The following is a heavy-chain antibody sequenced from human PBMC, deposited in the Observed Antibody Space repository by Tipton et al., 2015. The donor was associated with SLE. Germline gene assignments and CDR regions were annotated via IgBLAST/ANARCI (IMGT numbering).Heavy chain of an antibody. CDR2: IYYTGST. V-gene: IGHV4-31*03. CDR3: ARGLRGVMTGDWFDP. CDR1: GGSINSGGYY. J-gene: IGHJ5*02. D-gene: IGHD3-16*01. Sequence: TLSLTCTVSGGSINSGGYYWSWIRQHPGKGLEWIGYIYYTGSTFYNPSLNSRLTISVDTSKNQFSLKLSSVTAADTAVYYCARGLRGVMTGDWFDPWGQGTLVTVSP.